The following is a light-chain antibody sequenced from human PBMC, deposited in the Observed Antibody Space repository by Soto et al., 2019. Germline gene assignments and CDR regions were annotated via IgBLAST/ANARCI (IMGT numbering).Light chain of an antibody. V-gene: IGKV1-12*01. CDR3: QQSNSLGRT. J-gene: IGKJ4*01. CDR1: QDITSW. Sequence: DVQMTQSPSSVSASVGDRVTITCRASQDITSWLAWYQQKPGKAPKLLIYGASSLQRGVPLRFSGGGCGKDFTLTISSVQAEDFAIYCWQQSNSLGRTFGGGTKVAIK. CDR2: GAS.